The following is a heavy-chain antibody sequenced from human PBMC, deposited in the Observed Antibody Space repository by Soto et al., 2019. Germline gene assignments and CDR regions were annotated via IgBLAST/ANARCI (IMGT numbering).Heavy chain of an antibody. D-gene: IGHD5-18*01. CDR2: IYHSEST. V-gene: IGHV4-30-2*01. J-gene: IGHJ3*02. CDR1: GGSINNGGYS. Sequence: QLQLQESGSGLVKPSQTLSLTCAVSGGSINNGGYSWNWIRQPPGKGLEWIGYIYHSESTYYNPSLKGRVTISLDKSKNHFSLKLTSVTAADTALSYCARSHVETFMVVGALDGFDIWGQGTMVTVSS. CDR3: ARSHVETFMVVGALDGFDI.